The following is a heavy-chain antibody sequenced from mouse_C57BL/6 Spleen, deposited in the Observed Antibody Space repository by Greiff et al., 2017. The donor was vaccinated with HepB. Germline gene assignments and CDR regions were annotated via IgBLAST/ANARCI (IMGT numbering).Heavy chain of an antibody. CDR1: GYTFTSYW. D-gene: IGHD1-1*01. CDR2: IDPNSGGT. CDR3: ARWATTTVVAMDY. V-gene: IGHV1-72*01. J-gene: IGHJ4*01. Sequence: VQLQQPGAELVKPGASVKLSCKATGYTFTSYWMHWVKPRPGRGLEWIGRIDPNSGGTKYNEKFKSKATLTVDKPSSTAYMQLSSLTSEDSEVYYCARWATTTVVAMDYWGQGTSVTVSS.